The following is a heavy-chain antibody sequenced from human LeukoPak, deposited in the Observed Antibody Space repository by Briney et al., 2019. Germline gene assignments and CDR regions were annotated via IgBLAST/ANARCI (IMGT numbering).Heavy chain of an antibody. V-gene: IGHV3-21*04. CDR1: GFSFSSYS. CDR3: ARDDINLYYGSGSYFNY. J-gene: IGHJ4*02. CDR2: ISTTSSFI. Sequence: NAGGSLRLSCAASGFSFSSYSMSWVRQAPGKGLEWVSSISTTSSFIYYADLVKGRFTISRDNAKNSVYLQMTSLRAEDTAVYFCARDDINLYYGSGSYFNYWGQGTLVTVSS. D-gene: IGHD3-10*01.